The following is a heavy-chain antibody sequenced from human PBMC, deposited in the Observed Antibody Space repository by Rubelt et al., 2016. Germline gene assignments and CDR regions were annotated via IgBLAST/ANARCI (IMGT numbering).Heavy chain of an antibody. Sequence: VQLVESGGGLVKPGGSLRLSCAASGFTFSSYAMHWVRQAPGKGLEWLAIISSDGSNDYYTESVKGRFTISRDDSKNTLYLQMNSLRAEDTAVYYCARTYRSTWYYFDYWGQGTLVTVSS. CDR3: ARTYRSTWYYFDY. D-gene: IGHD6-13*01. V-gene: IGHV3-30*04. CDR1: GFTFSSYA. J-gene: IGHJ4*02. CDR2: ISSDGSND.